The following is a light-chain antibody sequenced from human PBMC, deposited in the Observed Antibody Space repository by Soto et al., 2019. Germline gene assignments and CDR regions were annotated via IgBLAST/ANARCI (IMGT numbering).Light chain of an antibody. CDR3: QQQGT. J-gene: IGKJ4*01. CDR1: QSVSSSY. Sequence: EIVLTQSPGTLSLSPGERATLSCRASQSVSSSYLAWYQQKPGQAPRLLLYGASSRATGIPDRFSGSGSGTDFTLTISRLEPEDFAVYYCQQQGTFGGGPKVEIK. CDR2: GAS. V-gene: IGKV3-20*01.